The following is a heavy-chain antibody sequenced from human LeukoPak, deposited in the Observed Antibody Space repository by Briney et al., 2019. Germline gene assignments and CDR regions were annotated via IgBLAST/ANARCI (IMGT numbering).Heavy chain of an antibody. D-gene: IGHD5-24*01. CDR3: AKDHPGGWLQLTFYFDY. CDR1: GFTFSSYA. V-gene: IGHV3-23*01. Sequence: GSLRLSCAASGFTFSSYAMSWVRQAPGKGLEWVSAISGSGGSTYYADSVKGRFTISRDNSKNTLYLQMNSLRAEDTAVYYCAKDHPGGWLQLTFYFDYWGQGTLVTVSS. J-gene: IGHJ4*02. CDR2: ISGSGGST.